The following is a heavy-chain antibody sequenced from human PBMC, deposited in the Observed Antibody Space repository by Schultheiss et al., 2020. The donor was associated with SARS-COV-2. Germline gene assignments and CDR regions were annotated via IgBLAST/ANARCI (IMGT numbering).Heavy chain of an antibody. CDR2: ISGSGGST. D-gene: IGHD1-26*01. CDR1: GFTFSSYA. J-gene: IGHJ4*02. V-gene: IGHV3-23*01. CDR3: AKDPYSSGSYFDY. Sequence: GGSLRLSCAASGFTFSSYAMSWVRQAPGRGLEWVSAISGSGGSTYYADSVKGRFTISRDNSKNTLYLQMNSLRAEDTAVYYCAKDPYSSGSYFDYWGQGTLVTVSS.